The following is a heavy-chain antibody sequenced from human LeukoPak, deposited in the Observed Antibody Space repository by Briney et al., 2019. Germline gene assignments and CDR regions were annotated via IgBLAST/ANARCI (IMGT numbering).Heavy chain of an antibody. CDR2: ISRSSSTI. D-gene: IGHD3-9*01. J-gene: IGHJ4*02. Sequence: GGSLRLSCAASGFTFSRYSMNWVRQAPGKGLEWVSYISRSSSTIYYADSVKGRFTISRDNAKNSLYLQMNSLRAEDTAVYYCARMSFDILTGYYIGIDYWGRGTLVTVSS. CDR1: GFTFSRYS. V-gene: IGHV3-48*01. CDR3: ARMSFDILTGYYIGIDY.